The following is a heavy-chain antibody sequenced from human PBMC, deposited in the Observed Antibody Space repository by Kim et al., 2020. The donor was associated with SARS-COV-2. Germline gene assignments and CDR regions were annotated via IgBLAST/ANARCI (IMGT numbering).Heavy chain of an antibody. Sequence: SPSLKRRVTISVDTSKTQFSLKLGSVTAADTAVYYCARSVSFWSGYCYGYWGQGTLVTVSS. V-gene: IGHV4-59*01. J-gene: IGHJ4*02. D-gene: IGHD3-3*01. CDR3: ARSVSFWSGYCYGY.